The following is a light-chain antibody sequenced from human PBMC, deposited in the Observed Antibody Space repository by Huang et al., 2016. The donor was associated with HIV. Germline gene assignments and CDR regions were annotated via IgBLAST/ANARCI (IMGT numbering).Light chain of an antibody. J-gene: IGKJ5*01. CDR2: GAS. V-gene: IGKV3-20*01. Sequence: EIVLTQSPGTLSLSPGEGATLSCRASQSVSSNYLAWYQQKPGQAPRLLIYGASSRATGIPDRCSGSGSGTDFTLTISRQEPEDFAVYYCQQYGSSPRVTFGQGTRLEIK. CDR3: QQYGSSPRVT. CDR1: QSVSSNY.